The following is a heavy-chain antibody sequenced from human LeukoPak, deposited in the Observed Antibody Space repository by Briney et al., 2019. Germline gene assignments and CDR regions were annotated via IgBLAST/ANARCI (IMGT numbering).Heavy chain of an antibody. V-gene: IGHV3-48*01. Sequence: PGGSLRLSCAASGFTFSRYSMNWVRQAPGKRLEWVSYISSSSRTKYYADSVKGRFTISRDNAKNSLYLQMSSLRAEDTAVYYCARRGGYGDSYWYFDLWGRGTLVTVSS. CDR3: ARRGGYGDSYWYFDL. CDR2: ISSSSRTK. CDR1: GFTFSRYS. J-gene: IGHJ2*01. D-gene: IGHD4-17*01.